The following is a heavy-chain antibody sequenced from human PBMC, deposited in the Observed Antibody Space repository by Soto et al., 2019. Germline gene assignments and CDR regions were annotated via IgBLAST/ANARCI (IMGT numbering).Heavy chain of an antibody. D-gene: IGHD3-10*01. J-gene: IGHJ4*02. CDR1: GFTFSSYG. CDR2: ISYDGSNK. Sequence: QVQLVESGGGVVQPGRSLRLSCAASGFTFSSYGMHWVRQAPGKGLEWVAVISYDGSNKYYADSVKGRFTISRDNSKNTLYLQMNSLRAEDTAVYYCAKGRFRQITMVRLDLDYWGQGTLVTVSS. V-gene: IGHV3-30*18. CDR3: AKGRFRQITMVRLDLDY.